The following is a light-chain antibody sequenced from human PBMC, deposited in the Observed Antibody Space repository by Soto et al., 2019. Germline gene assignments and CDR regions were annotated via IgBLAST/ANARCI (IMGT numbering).Light chain of an antibody. CDR2: GAS. CDR3: QQHGTSPELT. CDR1: QSVSNTY. J-gene: IGKJ4*01. V-gene: IGKV3-20*01. Sequence: EIVLTQSPGTLSLSPGERATLSCRASQSVSNTYLAWYQQKPGQAPRLLISGASSRATGIPDRFSGSGSGTDFSLTISRLEPEDFAVHYCQQHGTSPELTFGGGTRVEIK.